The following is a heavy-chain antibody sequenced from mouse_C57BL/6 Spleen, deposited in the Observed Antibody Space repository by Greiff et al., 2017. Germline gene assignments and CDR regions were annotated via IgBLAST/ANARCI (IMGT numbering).Heavy chain of an antibody. V-gene: IGHV5-6*01. D-gene: IGHD2-5*01. J-gene: IGHJ1*03. CDR3: ARRGYSNRYFDV. CDR1: GFTFSSYG. Sequence: VQLKESGGDLVKPGGSLKLSCAASGFTFSSYGMSWVRQTPDKRLEWVATISSGGSYTYYPDSVKGRFTISRDNAKNTLYLQMSSLKSEDTAMYYWARRGYSNRYFDVWGTGTTVTVSS. CDR2: ISSGGSYT.